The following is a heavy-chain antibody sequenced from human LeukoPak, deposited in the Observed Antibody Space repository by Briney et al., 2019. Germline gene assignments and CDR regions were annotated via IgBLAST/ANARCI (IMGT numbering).Heavy chain of an antibody. V-gene: IGHV1-69*04. Sequence: ASVKVSCKTSGGTFSSSAITWVRQAPGQGLEWMGRITSALDITTYAQKFQGSVTITADTSTSTVYMELSSLRSEETAVYYCARDQGLTAPPPYGLDVWGQGTTVIVSS. CDR3: ARDQGLTAPPPYGLDV. CDR1: GGTFSSSA. D-gene: IGHD5-18*01. J-gene: IGHJ6*02. CDR2: ITSALDIT.